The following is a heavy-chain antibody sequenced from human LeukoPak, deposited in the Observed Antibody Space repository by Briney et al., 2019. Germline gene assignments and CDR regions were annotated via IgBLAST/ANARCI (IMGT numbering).Heavy chain of an antibody. D-gene: IGHD1-14*01. J-gene: IGHJ3*01. CDR1: GGSLNMYNSS. V-gene: IGHV4-39*01. CDR2: ILYSGDT. Sequence: PSETLSLTCTVSGGSLNMYNSSWYWIRQSPGKGLEWIGSILYSGDTYYIPSLKGRVTISADRSKNQISLSLSSVTAADSAVYYCAKRGGTTRGAFDLWGQGTIVTVSS. CDR3: AKRGGTTRGAFDL.